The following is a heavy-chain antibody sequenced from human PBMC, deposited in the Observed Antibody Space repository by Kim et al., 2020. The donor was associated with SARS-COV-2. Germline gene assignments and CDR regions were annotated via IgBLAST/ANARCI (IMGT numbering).Heavy chain of an antibody. CDR3: ARAMGKFFEC. J-gene: IGHJ4*02. V-gene: IGHV3-30*03. Sequence: FYADSVGGRFTISRDNSKNTVFLQMNSLRGEDKAMYYCARAMGKFFECWGQGTLVTVSS. D-gene: IGHD7-27*01.